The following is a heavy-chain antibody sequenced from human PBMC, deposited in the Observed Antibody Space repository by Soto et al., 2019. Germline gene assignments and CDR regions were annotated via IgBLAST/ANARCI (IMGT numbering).Heavy chain of an antibody. J-gene: IGHJ4*02. D-gene: IGHD2-21*02. V-gene: IGHV3-30-3*01. CDR2: ISYDGSNK. CDR3: ARDPPAYCAGDCYLX. Sequence: GGSLRLSCAASGFTFSSYAMHWVRQAPGKGLEWVAVISYDGSNKYYADSVKVRFTISRDNSKNTLYLQMNSLRAEDTAVYYCARDPPAYCAGDCYLXWGQGTLVTVSX. CDR1: GFTFSSYA.